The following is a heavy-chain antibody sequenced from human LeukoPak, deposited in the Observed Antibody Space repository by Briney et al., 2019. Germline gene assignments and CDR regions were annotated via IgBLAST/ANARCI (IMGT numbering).Heavy chain of an antibody. J-gene: IGHJ6*02. Sequence: PSETLSLTCDVYGGSFSGYYWSWIRQPPGKGLEWIGEINHSGSTNYNPSLKSRVTISVGTSKNQFSLKLSSVTAADTAVYYCARSPRSHYYYYGMDVWGQGTTVTVSS. CDR1: GGSFSGYY. V-gene: IGHV4-34*01. CDR2: INHSGST. CDR3: ARSPRSHYYYYGMDV.